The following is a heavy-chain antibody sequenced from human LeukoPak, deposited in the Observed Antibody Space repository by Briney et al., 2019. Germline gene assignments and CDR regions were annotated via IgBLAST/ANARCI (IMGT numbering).Heavy chain of an antibody. J-gene: IGHJ6*03. CDR2: TISDGSST. V-gene: IGHV3-74*03. D-gene: IGHD1/OR15-1a*01. CDR3: ARDRTTRPNYYYYYMDV. CDR1: GFTFSSYW. Sequence: PGGSLRLSCAASGFTFSSYWMHWVRQAPGKGLVWVSNTISDGSSTTYADSVKGRFTISRDNAKNSLYLQMNSLRAEDTAVYYCARDRTTRPNYYYYYMDVWGKGTTVTVSS.